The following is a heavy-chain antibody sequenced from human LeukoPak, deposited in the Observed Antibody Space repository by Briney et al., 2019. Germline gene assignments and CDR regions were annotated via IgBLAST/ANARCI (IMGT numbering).Heavy chain of an antibody. CDR1: GFSFSDEY. D-gene: IGHD6-19*01. CDR2: ISASGSYT. Sequence: PGESLRLSCAASGFSFSDEYMSWIRQAPGQGLEWISYISASGSYTNYADSVKGRFTISRDNAKNSLYLQMNSLRAEDTAVYYCGRSRGAGPGAHFDVWGQGTLVTVSS. J-gene: IGHJ4*02. V-gene: IGHV3-11*03. CDR3: GRSRGAGPGAHFDV.